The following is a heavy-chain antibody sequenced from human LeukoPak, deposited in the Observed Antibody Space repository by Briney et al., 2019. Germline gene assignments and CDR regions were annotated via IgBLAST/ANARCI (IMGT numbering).Heavy chain of an antibody. CDR3: ARGVSMIVVVIHDWYFDL. Sequence: SETLSLTCAVYGGSFSGYYWSWIRQPPGKGLEWMGNIYYSARTYYNPSLKSRVTISVDTSKTPFSLKLSSVTATDTAVYYCARGVSMIVVVIHDWYFDLWGRGTLVTVSS. J-gene: IGHJ2*01. D-gene: IGHD3-22*01. CDR2: IYYSART. CDR1: GGSFSGYY. V-gene: IGHV4-34*01.